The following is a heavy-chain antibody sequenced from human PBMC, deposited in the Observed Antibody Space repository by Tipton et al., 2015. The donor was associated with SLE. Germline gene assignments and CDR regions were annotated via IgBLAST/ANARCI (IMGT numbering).Heavy chain of an antibody. V-gene: IGHV3-74*01. D-gene: IGHD6-19*01. CDR1: GFTFSSYW. CDR2: INSDGSST. J-gene: IGHJ6*02. CDR3: ARDSGIAVAGSPYGMDV. Sequence: SLRLSCAASGFTFSSYWMHWVRQAPGKGLEWVSRINSDGSSTSYADSVKGRFTISRDNAKNTLYLQMNSLRAEDTAVYYCARDSGIAVAGSPYGMDVWGQGTTVTVSS.